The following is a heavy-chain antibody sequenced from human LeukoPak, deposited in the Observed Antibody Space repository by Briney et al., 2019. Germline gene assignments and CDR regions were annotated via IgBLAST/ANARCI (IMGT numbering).Heavy chain of an antibody. CDR1: GGSIGTLY. CDR2: IDYHGNT. D-gene: IGHD2-15*01. CDR3: ATASGRSFWLDP. V-gene: IGHV4-59*11. Sequence: NASETLSLXCIVSGGSIGTLYWNWIRQVPGKGLEWIGFIDYHGNTKYNPSLKSRVTMSVDTSVDQVSLRLTSVTAADTAIYFCATASGRSFWLDPWGQGRLVTVSS. J-gene: IGHJ5*02.